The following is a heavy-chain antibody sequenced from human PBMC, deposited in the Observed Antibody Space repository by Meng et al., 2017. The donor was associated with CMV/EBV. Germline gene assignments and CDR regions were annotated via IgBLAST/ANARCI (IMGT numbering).Heavy chain of an antibody. CDR1: GFTFSSYW. CDR2: IKQDGSGK. V-gene: IGHV3-7*01. CDR3: ARDMVVPATASYYFDY. D-gene: IGHD2-2*01. Sequence: GGSLRLSCAASGFTFSSYWMSWVRQAPGKGLEWVANIKQDGSGKYYVDSVKGRFTISRDNAKNSLYLQMNSLRAEDTAVYYCARDMVVPATASYYFDYWGQGTLVTVSS. J-gene: IGHJ4*02.